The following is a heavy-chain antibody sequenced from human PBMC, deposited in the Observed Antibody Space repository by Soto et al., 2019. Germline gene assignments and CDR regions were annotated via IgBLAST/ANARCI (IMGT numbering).Heavy chain of an antibody. Sequence: GASVKVSCKASGSPFTSYGISWVRQAPGQGLEWMGWISAYNGNTNYAQKFQGRVIMTTDTSTSTAYMELGSLRSDDTAVYYCARLAAAGKVDYYYYYGRDVWGQGTTVTVSS. D-gene: IGHD6-13*01. CDR1: GSPFTSYG. J-gene: IGHJ6*02. CDR3: ARLAAAGKVDYYYYYGRDV. V-gene: IGHV1-18*04. CDR2: ISAYNGNT.